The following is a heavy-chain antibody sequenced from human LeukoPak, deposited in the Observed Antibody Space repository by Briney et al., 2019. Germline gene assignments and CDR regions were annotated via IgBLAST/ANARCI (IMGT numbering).Heavy chain of an antibody. Sequence: ASVKVSCKASGYTFTSYDINWVRQATGQGLEWMGWMNPNSGNTGYAQKFQGRVTMTRNTSISTAYMELSSLRSEDTAVYYCASRVRAGGTGPMVRGVIHYWGQGTLVTVSS. D-gene: IGHD3-10*01. J-gene: IGHJ4*02. V-gene: IGHV1-8*01. CDR3: ASRVRAGGTGPMVRGVIHY. CDR1: GYTFTSYD. CDR2: MNPNSGNT.